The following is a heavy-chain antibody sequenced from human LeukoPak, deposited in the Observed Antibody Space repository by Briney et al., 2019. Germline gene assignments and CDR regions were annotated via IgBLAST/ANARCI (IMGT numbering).Heavy chain of an antibody. V-gene: IGHV4-34*01. J-gene: IGHJ4*02. CDR1: GWSFSAYY. CDR2: INHSGST. D-gene: IGHD2-21*02. Sequence: SETLSLTCAVYGWSFSAYYWSWIRQPPGKGLEWIGEINHSGSTNYNPSLKSRVTISVVTSKNQFSLKLSCVTAADTAVYYCARGGFYCGGDCYVDYWGQGTLVTVSS. CDR3: ARGGFYCGGDCYVDY.